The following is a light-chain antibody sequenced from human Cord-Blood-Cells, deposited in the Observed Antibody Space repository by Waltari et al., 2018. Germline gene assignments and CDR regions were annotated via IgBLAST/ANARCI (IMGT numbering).Light chain of an antibody. V-gene: IGKV1-5*03. J-gene: IGKJ2*01. CDR2: KAS. CDR3: QQYNSSSYT. CDR1: QGISSW. Sequence: DIQMTQSHSTLFSSVGDIVTFTCRASQGISSWLAWYQQKPGKAPKLLIYKASSLESGVPSRFSGSGSGTEFTLTISSLQPDDFATYYCQQYNSSSYTFGQGTKLEIK.